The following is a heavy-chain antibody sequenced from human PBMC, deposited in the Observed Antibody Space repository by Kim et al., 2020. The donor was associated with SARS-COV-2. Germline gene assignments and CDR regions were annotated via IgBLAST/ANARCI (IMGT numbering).Heavy chain of an antibody. D-gene: IGHD6-19*01. CDR3: ARTDFVSRYSSGWKSYWYFDL. Sequence: GESLKISCKGSGYSFTSYWIGWVRQMPGKGLEWMGIIYPGDSDTRYSPSFQGQVTISADKSISTAYLQWSSLKASDTAMYYCARTDFVSRYSSGWKSYWYFDLWGRGTLVTVSS. CDR1: GYSFTSYW. J-gene: IGHJ2*01. CDR2: IYPGDSDT. V-gene: IGHV5-51*01.